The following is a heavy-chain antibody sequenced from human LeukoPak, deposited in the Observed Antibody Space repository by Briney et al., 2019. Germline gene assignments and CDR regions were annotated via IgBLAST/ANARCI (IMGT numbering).Heavy chain of an antibody. CDR1: GFTISSYG. CDR3: AKALSSGFDY. CDR2: ISYDGSNK. Sequence: PGRSLRLSCAASGFTISSYGMHWVRQAPGKGLEWVAVISYDGSNKYYADSVKGRFTISRDNSKNTLYLQMNSLRAEDTAVYYCAKALSSGFDYWGQGTLVTVSS. D-gene: IGHD6-19*01. J-gene: IGHJ4*02. V-gene: IGHV3-30*18.